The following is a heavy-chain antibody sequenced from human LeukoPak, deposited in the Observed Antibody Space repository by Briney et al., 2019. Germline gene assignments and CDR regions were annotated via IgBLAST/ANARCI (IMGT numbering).Heavy chain of an antibody. CDR1: RYSFTGYY. CDR3: ARDELLGYYSSGWQTIPDY. Sequence: ASVKVSCMASRYSFTGYYIHWVRQAPGQGLEWMGIINPSGGSTSYAQTFQGRVTMTRDTSTSTVYMELSSLRSEDTAVYYCARDELLGYYSSGWQTIPDYWGQGTLGTVSS. D-gene: IGHD6-19*01. V-gene: IGHV1-46*03. CDR2: INPSGGST. J-gene: IGHJ4*02.